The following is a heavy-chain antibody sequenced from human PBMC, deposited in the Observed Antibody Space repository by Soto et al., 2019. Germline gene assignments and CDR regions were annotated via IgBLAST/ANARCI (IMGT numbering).Heavy chain of an antibody. Sequence: PGGSLRLSCAASGFTFSNYWMHWVRQSPGKGLVWVSRINSDETITSYADSVKGRFTISRDNAKNTLYLQMSSLRVEDTALYYCVCFECGRTAVVTAMEANDYWGQGTLVPVSS. D-gene: IGHD2-21*02. V-gene: IGHV3-74*01. CDR3: VCFECGRTAVVTAMEANDY. CDR1: GFTFSNYW. J-gene: IGHJ4*02. CDR2: INSDETIT.